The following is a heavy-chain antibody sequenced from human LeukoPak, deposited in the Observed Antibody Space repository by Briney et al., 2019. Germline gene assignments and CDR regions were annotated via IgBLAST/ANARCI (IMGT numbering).Heavy chain of an antibody. Sequence: GGSLRLSCAASGFTFKYYGMHWVRQAPGKGLEWVAFIRSDGTHECYEDSVKGRFTISRDNSRNTLDLQMSGLRPEDTAMYFCARDGAASSDFWGQGTLVTVSS. CDR3: ARDGAASSDF. CDR1: GFTFKYYG. J-gene: IGHJ4*02. V-gene: IGHV3-30*02. CDR2: IRSDGTHE. D-gene: IGHD6-13*01.